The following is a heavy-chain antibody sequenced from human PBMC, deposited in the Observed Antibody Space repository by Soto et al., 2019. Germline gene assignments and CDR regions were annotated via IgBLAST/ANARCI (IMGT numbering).Heavy chain of an antibody. CDR2: TYYRSKWYN. V-gene: IGHV6-1*01. CDR3: AGAVDTAMVTSPAWFDP. D-gene: IGHD5-18*01. Sequence: SQTLSLTCATSGDSVSSNSAAWNWIRQSPSRGLEWLGRTYYRSKWYNDYAVSVKSRITINPDTSKNQFSLQLNSVTPEDTAVYYCAGAVDTAMVTSPAWFDPWGQGTLVTVSS. J-gene: IGHJ5*02. CDR1: GDSVSSNSAA.